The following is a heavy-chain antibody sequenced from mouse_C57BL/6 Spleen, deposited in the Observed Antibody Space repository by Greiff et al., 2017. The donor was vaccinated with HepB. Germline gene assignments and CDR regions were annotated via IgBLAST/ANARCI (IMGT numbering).Heavy chain of an antibody. CDR2: IYPGSGST. CDR3: AMYGSSHWYFDV. D-gene: IGHD1-1*01. J-gene: IGHJ1*03. Sequence: VQLQQPGAELVKPGASVKMSCKASGYTFTSYWITWVKQRPGQGLEWIGDIYPGSGSTNYNEKFKSKATLTVDTSSSTAYMQLSSLTSEDSAVYYCAMYGSSHWYFDVWGTGTTVTVSS. CDR1: GYTFTSYW. V-gene: IGHV1-55*01.